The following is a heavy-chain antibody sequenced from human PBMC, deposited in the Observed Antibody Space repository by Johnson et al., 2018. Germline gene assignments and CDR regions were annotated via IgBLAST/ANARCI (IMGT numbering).Heavy chain of an antibody. Sequence: QVQLVQSGGGLVKPGGSLRLSCAASGFTFSDDYMSWIRQAPGKGLEWVAVISYDGSNKYYVDSVKGRFTSSRDNAKHSLYLQMNSLRAEDTALYYCARGRGSYPPDAFDIWGQGTMVTVSS. CDR2: ISYDGSNK. J-gene: IGHJ3*02. D-gene: IGHD1-26*01. CDR3: ARGRGSYPPDAFDI. V-gene: IGHV3-33*05. CDR1: GFTFSDDY.